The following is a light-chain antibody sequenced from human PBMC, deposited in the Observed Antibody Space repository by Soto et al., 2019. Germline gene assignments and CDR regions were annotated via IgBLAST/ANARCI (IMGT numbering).Light chain of an antibody. V-gene: IGLV2-14*01. CDR1: SSDVGGYNY. Sequence: QSALTQPASVSGSPGQSITISCTGTSSDVGGYNYVSWYQHHPGKAPKLVISEVSIRPSGVSNRFSGSKSGYTASLTISGLQAEDEADYYCCSYSSTSTLDVFGTGTKLTVL. CDR3: CSYSSTSTLDV. CDR2: EVS. J-gene: IGLJ1*01.